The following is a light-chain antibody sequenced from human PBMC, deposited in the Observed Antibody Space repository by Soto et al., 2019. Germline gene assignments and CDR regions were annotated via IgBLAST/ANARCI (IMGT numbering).Light chain of an antibody. CDR2: DVS. J-gene: IGLJ2*01. Sequence: QSALTQPASVSGSPGQSITISCTGTTSDVDTYNYVSWYQQHPGKAPKLMIYDVSNRPSGVSYRFSGSKSGNTASLTISGLQAEDEADYYCSSYTSSSTRVFGGGTKLTVL. V-gene: IGLV2-14*03. CDR3: SSYTSSSTRV. CDR1: TSDVDTYNY.